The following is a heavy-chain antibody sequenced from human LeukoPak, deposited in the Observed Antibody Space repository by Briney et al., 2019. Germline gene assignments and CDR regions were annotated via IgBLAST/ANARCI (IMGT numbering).Heavy chain of an antibody. J-gene: IGHJ4*02. Sequence: SQTLSLTCTVSGGSISSGGYYWSWIRQHPGKGLEWIGNIYYSGSTYHNPSLKSRVTISVDTSKNQFSLKLSSVTAADTAMYYCARLSSDFWSGYSIDYWGQGTLVTVSS. D-gene: IGHD3-3*01. V-gene: IGHV4-39*01. CDR3: ARLSSDFWSGYSIDY. CDR1: GGSISSGGYY. CDR2: IYYSGST.